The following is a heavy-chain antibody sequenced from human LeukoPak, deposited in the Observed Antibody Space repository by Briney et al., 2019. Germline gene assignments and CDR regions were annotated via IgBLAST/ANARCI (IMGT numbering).Heavy chain of an antibody. D-gene: IGHD6-13*01. CDR1: PFSVSSSY. CDR3: ATVTWHSSSWSSFYEYFQH. CDR2: IYSGVST. V-gene: IGHV3-66*01. Sequence: GGSLRLSCAAYPFSVSSSYMSWVRQAPGKGLEWVSVIYSGVSTYYADSVKGRFTISRDNSKNTVYLQMNSLRAEDTAVYYCATVTWHSSSWSSFYEYFQHWGQGTLVTVSS. J-gene: IGHJ1*01.